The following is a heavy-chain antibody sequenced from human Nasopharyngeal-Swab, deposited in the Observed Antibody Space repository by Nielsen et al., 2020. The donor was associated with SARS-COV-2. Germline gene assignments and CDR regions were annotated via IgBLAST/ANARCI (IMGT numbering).Heavy chain of an antibody. CDR2: IYHSGST. Sequence: SDTLSLTCAVSGGSISSSNWWSWVRQPPGKGLEWIGEIYHSGSTNYNPSLKSRVTISVDKSKNQFSLKLSSVTAADTAVYYCARDLHDSSGYYPGYFDYWGQGTLVTVSS. V-gene: IGHV4-4*02. J-gene: IGHJ4*02. CDR3: ARDLHDSSGYYPGYFDY. D-gene: IGHD3-22*01. CDR1: GGSISSSNW.